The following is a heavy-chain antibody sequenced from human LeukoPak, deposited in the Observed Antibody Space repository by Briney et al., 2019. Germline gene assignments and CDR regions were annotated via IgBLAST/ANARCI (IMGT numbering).Heavy chain of an antibody. D-gene: IGHD3-10*01. Sequence: GGSLRLSCAASGFTFSSYWMSWVRQTPGKGLEWVANLKQDGSEKYYVDSVKGRFTISRDNAQNSLYLQMNSLRAEDTAVYYCARPMNTGGSGSHYRPLAYWGQGTLVTVSS. CDR2: LKQDGSEK. CDR3: ARPMNTGGSGSHYRPLAY. J-gene: IGHJ4*02. V-gene: IGHV3-7*01. CDR1: GFTFSSYW.